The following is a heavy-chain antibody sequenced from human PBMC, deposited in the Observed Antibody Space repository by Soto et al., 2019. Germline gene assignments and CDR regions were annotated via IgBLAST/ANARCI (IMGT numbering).Heavy chain of an antibody. J-gene: IGHJ3*01. CDR2: ISDAAGSA. V-gene: IGHV3-23*01. D-gene: IGHD4-17*01. CDR3: ARPYGGKIGDAPDL. CDR1: GFTFSSYA. Sequence: GGSLRLSCVASGFTFSSYAMSWVRQVPGKGLEWVSTISDAAGSAYYVDSVKGRFTISRDNSKKTLYLQMNSLRAEDSAVYYCARPYGGKIGDAPDLWGPGTMVT.